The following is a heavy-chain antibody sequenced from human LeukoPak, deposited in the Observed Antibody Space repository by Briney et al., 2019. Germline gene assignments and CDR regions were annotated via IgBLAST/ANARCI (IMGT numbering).Heavy chain of an antibody. D-gene: IGHD6-6*01. Sequence: ASVKVSCKASGYTFTSYGINLVRQAPGQGLEWMGWISAYNGNTNYAQKFQGRVTMTTDTSTSTAYMELRSLRSDDTAVYYCARDRIAVRPGWFDPWGQGTLVSVSS. CDR3: ARDRIAVRPGWFDP. V-gene: IGHV1-18*01. CDR2: ISAYNGNT. J-gene: IGHJ5*02. CDR1: GYTFTSYG.